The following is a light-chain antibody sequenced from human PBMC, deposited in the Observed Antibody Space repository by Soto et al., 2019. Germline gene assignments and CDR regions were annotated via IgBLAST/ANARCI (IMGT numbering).Light chain of an antibody. V-gene: IGKV3D-15*02. CDR1: QSIGSY. Sequence: AILSLSPGERATLSCRASQSIGSYLAWYQQKPGQAPRLLIYDASNRATGLPARFSGSGSETEFTLTISRLEPEDFAVYYCQQYHNSPRTFGQGTKVDIK. J-gene: IGKJ1*01. CDR3: QQYHNSPRT. CDR2: DAS.